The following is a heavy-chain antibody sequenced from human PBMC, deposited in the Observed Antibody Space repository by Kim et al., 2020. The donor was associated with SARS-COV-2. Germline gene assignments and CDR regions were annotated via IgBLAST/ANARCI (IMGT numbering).Heavy chain of an antibody. V-gene: IGHV4-34*01. CDR1: GGSFSDYY. J-gene: IGHJ4*02. CDR3: AGGVRSFIMIVVIITAQTYVVAS. Sequence: SETLSLTCAVYGGSFSDYYWTWIRKRPGKGLEWIGEINHCCYTSSNPSLKSRVTISVDTSKNQFSLKLNSVTAADTAVYYCAGGVRSFIMIVVIITAQTYVVASWRQGTLVTVPS. CDR2: INHCCYT. D-gene: IGHD3-22*01.